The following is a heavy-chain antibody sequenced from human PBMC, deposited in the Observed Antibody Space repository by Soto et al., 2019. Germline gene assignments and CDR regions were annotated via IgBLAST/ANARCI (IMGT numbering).Heavy chain of an antibody. V-gene: IGHV4-34*01. Sequence: SETLSLTCAVYGGSFSGYYWSWIRQPPGKGLEWIGEINHSGSTNYNPSLKSRVTISVDTSKNQFSLKLSSVTAADTAVYYCERAWGSYRSFDYWGQGTLVT. J-gene: IGHJ4*02. CDR2: INHSGST. D-gene: IGHD3-16*02. CDR1: GGSFSGYY. CDR3: ERAWGSYRSFDY.